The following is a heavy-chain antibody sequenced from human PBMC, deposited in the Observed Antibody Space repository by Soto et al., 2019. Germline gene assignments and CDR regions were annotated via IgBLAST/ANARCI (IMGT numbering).Heavy chain of an antibody. V-gene: IGHV1-2*02. J-gene: IGHJ2*01. CDR2: INPNSGGT. Sequence: QVQLVQSGAEVKKPGASVKVSCKASGYTFTGYYTQWVRQAPGQGLEWMGWINPNSGGTNYAQKFQGRVTMTRDTSISTAYMELSRLRSDDTAVYYCARGGSGSYFAYYYFDLWGRGTLVTVSS. CDR1: GYTFTGYY. CDR3: ARGGSGSYFAYYYFDL. D-gene: IGHD3-10*01.